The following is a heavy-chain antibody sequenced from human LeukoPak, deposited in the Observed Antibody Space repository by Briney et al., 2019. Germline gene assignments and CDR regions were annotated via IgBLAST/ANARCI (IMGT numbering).Heavy chain of an antibody. CDR2: IIPIFGTA. V-gene: IGHV1-69*06. CDR1: GGTFSSYA. J-gene: IGHJ6*04. D-gene: IGHD2-2*01. CDR3: ATATKGDIVAVPAAMPYYYYGVDV. Sequence: GASVTVSCKASGGTFSSYAISWVRQAPGQGLEWMGGIIPIFGTANYAQKFQGRVTITADKSTSTAYMELSSLRSEDTAVYYCATATKGDIVAVPAAMPYYYYGVDVGGKGTTVTVS.